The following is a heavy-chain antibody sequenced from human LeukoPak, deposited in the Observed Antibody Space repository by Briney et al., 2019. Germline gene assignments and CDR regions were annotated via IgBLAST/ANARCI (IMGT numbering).Heavy chain of an antibody. CDR2: IYTSGRT. J-gene: IGHJ6*03. V-gene: IGHV4-61*02. CDR3: ARLWKQYGGQLRYYYYYMDV. CDR1: GGSISSGSYY. Sequence: SETLSLTCTVSGGSISSGSYYWRWIRQPAGKGLEWIGRIYTSGRTNYNPSLKSRVTISVDTSKNQFSLQLSSVTAADTAVYYCARLWKQYGGQLRYYYYYMDVWRKGTTVTISS. D-gene: IGHD6-13*01.